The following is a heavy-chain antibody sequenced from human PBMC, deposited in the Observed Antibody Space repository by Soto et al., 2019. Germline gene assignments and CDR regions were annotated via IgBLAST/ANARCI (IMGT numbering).Heavy chain of an antibody. CDR1: GYTFSSYG. D-gene: IGHD6-19*01. CDR2: ISGYNGNT. CDR3: ARARGQWLVTTEYDC. V-gene: IGHV1-18*01. Sequence: QVQLVQSGAEVKKPGASVKGSCKASGYTFSSYGISWVRQAPGQGREWMGWISGYNGNTDYAQNLQRRVTMNTDTYTSSAYMELRSLRADDTAVYYCARARGQWLVTTEYDCWGQGTLVTVSS. J-gene: IGHJ4*02.